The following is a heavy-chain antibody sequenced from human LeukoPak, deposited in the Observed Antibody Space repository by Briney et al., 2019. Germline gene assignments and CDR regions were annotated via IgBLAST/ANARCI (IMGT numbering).Heavy chain of an antibody. J-gene: IGHJ5*02. Sequence: ASVKVSCKASGYTFTSNYIHWVRQAPGQGLEWMGMIYPRDGSTSYAQKFQGRVTITADESTSTAYMELSSLRSEDTAVYYCARAPPYNWFDPWGQGTLVTVSS. CDR1: GYTFTSNY. CDR3: ARAPPYNWFDP. V-gene: IGHV1-46*01. CDR2: IYPRDGST.